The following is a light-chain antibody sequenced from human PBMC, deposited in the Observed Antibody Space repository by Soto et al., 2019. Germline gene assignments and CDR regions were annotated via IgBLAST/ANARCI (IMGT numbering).Light chain of an antibody. CDR2: GAS. CDR1: QSVSSN. J-gene: IGKJ1*01. CDR3: QQYNNWPRT. Sequence: EIVMTQSPATLSVSPGERATLSCRASQSVSSNLAWYQQKPGKAPRLLIYGASTMDTGIPARFSGSGSGTEFTLTISSLQSEDFAVYYCQQYNNWPRTFGQGTQVEIK. V-gene: IGKV3-15*01.